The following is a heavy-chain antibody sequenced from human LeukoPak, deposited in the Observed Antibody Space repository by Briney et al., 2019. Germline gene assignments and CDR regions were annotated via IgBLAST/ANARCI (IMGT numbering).Heavy chain of an antibody. CDR2: IYTSGST. CDR1: GGSISSYY. Sequence: SETLSLTCTVSGGSISSYYWSWIRQPAGKGLEWIGRIYTSGSTNYNPSLKSRVTMSVDTSKNQFSLKLSSVTAADTAVYYCARAISGYNNYYYYYMDVWGKGTTVTVSS. CDR3: ARAISGYNNYYYYYMDV. D-gene: IGHD1-14*01. V-gene: IGHV4-4*07. J-gene: IGHJ6*03.